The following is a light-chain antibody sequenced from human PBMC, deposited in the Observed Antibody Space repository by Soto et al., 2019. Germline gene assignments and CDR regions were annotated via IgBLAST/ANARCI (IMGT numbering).Light chain of an antibody. CDR1: QSVSNNS. Sequence: EIVMTQSPATLSVSPGERATLSCRASQSVSNNSLAWYQQKPGQAPRLLIYGASTRATGIPDRFSGSGSGTDFTLTISSLEPEDFAVYYCQQRGNWPPGFTFGPGTKVDIK. V-gene: IGKV3D-20*02. CDR2: GAS. CDR3: QQRGNWPPGFT. J-gene: IGKJ3*01.